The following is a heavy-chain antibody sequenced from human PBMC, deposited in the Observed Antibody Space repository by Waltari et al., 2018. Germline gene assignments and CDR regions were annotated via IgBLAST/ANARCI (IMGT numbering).Heavy chain of an antibody. D-gene: IGHD2-15*01. CDR2: TNPNSGGT. Sequence: QVQLVQSGAEVKKPGASVKVSCKASGYTFTGYYMPWVRQAPGQGLEWMGRTNPNSGGTNYEKKFQGRVTRTRDKAISTAYMELSRLRSDDTAVYYCARGYCSGGSCYSSFDYWGQGTLVTVSS. J-gene: IGHJ4*02. CDR3: ARGYCSGGSCYSSFDY. CDR1: GYTFTGYY. V-gene: IGHV1-2*06.